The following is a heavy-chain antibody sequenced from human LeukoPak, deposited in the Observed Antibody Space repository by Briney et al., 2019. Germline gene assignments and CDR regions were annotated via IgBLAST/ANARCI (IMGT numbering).Heavy chain of an antibody. CDR2: ISAYNGNT. Sequence: ASVKVSRKASGYTFTSYGISWVRQAPGQGLEWMGWISAYNGNTNYAQKLQGRVTMTTDTSTSTAYMELRSLRSDDTAVYYCARDYETYYYDSSGPPAPFDIWGQGTMVTVSS. J-gene: IGHJ3*02. D-gene: IGHD3-22*01. CDR3: ARDYETYYYDSSGPPAPFDI. V-gene: IGHV1-18*01. CDR1: GYTFTSYG.